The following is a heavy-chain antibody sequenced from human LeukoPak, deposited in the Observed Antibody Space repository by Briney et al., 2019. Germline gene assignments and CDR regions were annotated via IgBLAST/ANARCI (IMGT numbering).Heavy chain of an antibody. D-gene: IGHD3-22*01. CDR2: IYYNGRA. CDR1: GGSLSSYY. V-gene: IGHV4-59*08. J-gene: IGHJ4*02. Sequence: SETLSLTCTVSGGSLSSYYWAWIRQPPGKGLEWIGYIYYNGRATYNPSLKSRVTMSVDTSKNQFSLKLSSVTAADTAVYSCARRSSESFDFWGQGTLVTVSS. CDR3: ARRSSESFDF.